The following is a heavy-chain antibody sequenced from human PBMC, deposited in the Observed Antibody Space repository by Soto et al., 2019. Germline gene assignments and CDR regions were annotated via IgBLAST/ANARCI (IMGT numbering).Heavy chain of an antibody. CDR1: GGTFSSYA. D-gene: IGHD6-13*01. J-gene: IGHJ6*02. Sequence: GASVKVSCKASGGTFSSYAATWVRQAPGQGLEWMGGIIPLLGVTNFAQSFQGRVTITADKSTSTAYMELSSLRSEDTAVYYCARDQGYSSSRDIRNYYYGMDVWGQGTTVTVSS. CDR3: ARDQGYSSSRDIRNYYYGMDV. V-gene: IGHV1-69*10. CDR2: IIPLLGVT.